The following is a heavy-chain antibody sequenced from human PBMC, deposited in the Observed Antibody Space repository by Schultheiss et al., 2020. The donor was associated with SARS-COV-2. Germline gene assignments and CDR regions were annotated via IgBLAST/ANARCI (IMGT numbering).Heavy chain of an antibody. V-gene: IGHV3-23*01. Sequence: GGSLRLSCAASGFTFDDYAMHWVRQAPGKGLEWVSGISGSGGSTYYADSVKGRFTISRDNSKNTLYLQMNSLRAEDTAVYYCAKSPGGFLGYWGQGTLVTVSS. CDR2: ISGSGGST. CDR3: AKSPGGFLGY. CDR1: GFTFDDYA. D-gene: IGHD3-3*01. J-gene: IGHJ4*02.